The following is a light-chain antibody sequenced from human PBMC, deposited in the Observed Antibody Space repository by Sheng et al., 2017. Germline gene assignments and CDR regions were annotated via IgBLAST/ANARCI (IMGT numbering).Light chain of an antibody. CDR1: SSDVGGYNY. Sequence: QSALTQPASVSGSPGQSITISCTGTSSDVGGYNYVSWYQQHPGKAPKFMIYEVSNRPSGVSNRFSGSKSGNTASLTISGLQAEDEAHYYCSSYTTSSTPVFGGGTKLTVL. CDR3: SSYTTSSTPV. CDR2: EVS. J-gene: IGLJ3*02. V-gene: IGLV2-14*01.